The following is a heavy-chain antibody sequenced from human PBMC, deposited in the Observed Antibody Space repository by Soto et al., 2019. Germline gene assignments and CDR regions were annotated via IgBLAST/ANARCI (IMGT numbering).Heavy chain of an antibody. J-gene: IGHJ6*02. V-gene: IGHV4-30-4*01. Sequence: SETLSLTCTVSGGSIISGDYYWIWIRQPPGKGLEWIGYIYYSGSTYYNPSLKSRVTISVDTSKNQFSLKLSSVTAADTAVYYCARGEGSSSWYRYYYYYGMDVWGQGTTVTVSS. D-gene: IGHD6-13*01. CDR1: GGSIISGDYY. CDR2: IYYSGST. CDR3: ARGEGSSSWYRYYYYYGMDV.